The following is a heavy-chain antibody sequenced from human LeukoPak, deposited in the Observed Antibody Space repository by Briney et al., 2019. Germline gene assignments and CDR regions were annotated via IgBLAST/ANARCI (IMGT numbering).Heavy chain of an antibody. V-gene: IGHV4-4*07. J-gene: IGHJ3*02. CDR2: IYTSGST. D-gene: IGHD2-15*01. CDR3: ARLGYGLKPGAYDI. CDR1: GGSISSYY. Sequence: SETLSLTCTVSGGSISSYYWSWIRQPAGKGLEWIGRIYTSGSTNYNPSLKSRVTMSVDTSKNQFSLKLSSVTAADTAVYYCARLGYGLKPGAYDIWGQGTMVTVSS.